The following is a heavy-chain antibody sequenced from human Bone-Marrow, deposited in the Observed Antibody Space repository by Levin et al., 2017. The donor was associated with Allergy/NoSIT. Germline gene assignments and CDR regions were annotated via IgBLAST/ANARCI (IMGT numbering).Heavy chain of an antibody. Sequence: SGGSLRLSCSVDFNDYGVHWVRPAPGKGLEWLALISYDGRTEYYADSVRARFTISADKSKNTVFLQMTSLRPDDTAVYYCAKDGAPFAYSHYFEHWGQGTLVTVSS. CDR1: FNDYG. J-gene: IGHJ4*02. D-gene: IGHD4-11*01. V-gene: IGHV3-30*18. CDR2: ISYDGRTE. CDR3: AKDGAPFAYSHYFEH.